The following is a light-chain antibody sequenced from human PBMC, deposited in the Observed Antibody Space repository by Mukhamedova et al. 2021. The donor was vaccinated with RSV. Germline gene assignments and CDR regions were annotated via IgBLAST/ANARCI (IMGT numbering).Light chain of an antibody. V-gene: IGKV1-NL1*01. J-gene: IGKJ1*01. CDR3: SQYYTTHS. Sequence: LLLYDASRLERGVPSRFSGSGSGTDYTLTISSLQPDDFAIYYCSQYYTTHSFGQGTKVEIE. CDR2: DAS.